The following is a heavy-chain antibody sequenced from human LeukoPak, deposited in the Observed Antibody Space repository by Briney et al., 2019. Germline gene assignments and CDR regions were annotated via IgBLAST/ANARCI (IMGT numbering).Heavy chain of an antibody. J-gene: IGHJ4*02. D-gene: IGHD4-17*01. CDR2: ISWNSGSI. CDR3: ARDGSRGGDNDN. V-gene: IGHV3-9*01. Sequence: GRSLRLSCAASGFTFDDCAMHWVRQAPGKGLEWVSGISWNSGSIGYADSVKGRFTISRDNAKNSLYLQMNSLRAEDTAVYYCARDGSRGGDNDNWGQGTLVTVSS. CDR1: GFTFDDCA.